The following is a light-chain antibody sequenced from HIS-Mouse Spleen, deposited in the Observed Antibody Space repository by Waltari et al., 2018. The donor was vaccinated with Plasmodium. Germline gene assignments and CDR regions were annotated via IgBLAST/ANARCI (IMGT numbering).Light chain of an antibody. CDR2: EGS. CDR1: SSDVGSYYL. Sequence: QSALTQPASVSGSPGQSITISCTGPSSDVGSYYLVSWYQQHPGKAPKLMIYEGSKWPSGVSNRFSGSKSGNTASLTISGLRAEDEADYYCCSYAGSSTFVVFGGGTKLTVL. V-gene: IGLV2-23*03. J-gene: IGLJ2*01. CDR3: CSYAGSSTFVV.